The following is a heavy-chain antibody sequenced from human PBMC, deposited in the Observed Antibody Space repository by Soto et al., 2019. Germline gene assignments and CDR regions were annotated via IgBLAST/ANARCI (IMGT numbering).Heavy chain of an antibody. CDR1: GGSFSGYY. V-gene: IGHV4-34*01. J-gene: IGHJ6*02. Sequence: SETLSLTCAVYGGSFSGYYWSWIRQPPGKGLEWIGEINHSGSTNYNPSLKSRVTISVDTSKNQFSLKLSSVTAADTAVYYCASRLHSSNYGMDVWGQGTTVTVSS. CDR3: ASRLHSSNYGMDV. D-gene: IGHD4-4*01. CDR2: INHSGST.